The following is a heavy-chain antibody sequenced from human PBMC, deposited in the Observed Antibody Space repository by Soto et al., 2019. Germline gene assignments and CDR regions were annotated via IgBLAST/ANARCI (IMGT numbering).Heavy chain of an antibody. J-gene: IGHJ6*03. CDR1: GFTFSSYA. CDR2: ISGSGGST. Sequence: GGSLRLSCAASGFTFSSYAMSWVRQAPGKGLEWVSAISGSGGSTYYADSVKGRFTISRDNSKNTLYLQMNSLRAEDTAVYYCAKDGAIFGVVMLNYYYYYMDVWGKGTTVTVSS. D-gene: IGHD3-3*01. CDR3: AKDGAIFGVVMLNYYYYYMDV. V-gene: IGHV3-23*01.